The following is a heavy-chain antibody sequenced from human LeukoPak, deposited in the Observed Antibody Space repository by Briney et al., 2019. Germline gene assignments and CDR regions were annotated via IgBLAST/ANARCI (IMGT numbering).Heavy chain of an antibody. CDR2: ISGSGGST. V-gene: IGHV3-23*01. CDR3: AKGAMVVVVAPTEFDH. Sequence: GGSLRLSCAASGFTFSNYAVNWVRQAPGKGLEWVSAISGSGGSTSYADSVKGRFTISRDNSKNILYLQVNSLRAEDTAVYYCAKGAMVVVVAPTEFDHWGQGALVTVSS. J-gene: IGHJ4*02. CDR1: GFTFSNYA. D-gene: IGHD2-15*01.